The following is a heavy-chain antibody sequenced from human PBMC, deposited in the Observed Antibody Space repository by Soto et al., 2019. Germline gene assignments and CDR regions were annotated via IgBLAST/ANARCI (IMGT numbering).Heavy chain of an antibody. J-gene: IGHJ5*02. CDR2: IYHSGST. V-gene: IGHV4-30-2*01. D-gene: IGHD3-10*01. CDR1: GGSISSGGYS. Sequence: QLQLQESGSGLVKPSQTLSLTCAVAGGSISSGGYSWGWIRQPPGKGLEWIGYIYHSGSTYYNPSLKSRVTISVDRYKNQFSLKLSSVTAADTAVYYCARGGDYYGSGSYFVWFDPWGQGTLVTVSS. CDR3: ARGGDYYGSGSYFVWFDP.